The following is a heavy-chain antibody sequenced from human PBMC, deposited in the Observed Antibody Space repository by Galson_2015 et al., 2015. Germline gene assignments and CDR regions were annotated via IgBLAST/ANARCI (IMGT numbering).Heavy chain of an antibody. V-gene: IGHV2-70*01. D-gene: IGHD4-17*01. Sequence: PALVKPTQTLTLTCTFSGFSLSTSGMCVSWIRQPPGKALEWLALIDWDDDKYYSTSLKTRLTISKDTSKNQVVLTMTIMDPVDTATYYCARIRDDYGDHLGFDYWGQGTLVTVSS. CDR3: ARIRDDYGDHLGFDY. CDR1: GFSLSTSGMC. J-gene: IGHJ4*02. CDR2: IDWDDDK.